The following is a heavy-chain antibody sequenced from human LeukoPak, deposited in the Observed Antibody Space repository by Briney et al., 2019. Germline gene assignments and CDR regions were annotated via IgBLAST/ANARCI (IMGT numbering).Heavy chain of an antibody. J-gene: IGHJ4*02. Sequence: GRSLRLSCAASGFTFSYYAMHWVRQAPGKGLEWVAFIRYDGSNKYYADSVKGRFTISRDNSKNTLYLQMNSLRAEDTAVYYCAKEVQQWLVRGGHTHPGYFDYWGQGTLVTVSS. D-gene: IGHD6-19*01. CDR2: IRYDGSNK. V-gene: IGHV3-30*01. CDR3: AKEVQQWLVRGGHTHPGYFDY. CDR1: GFTFSYYA.